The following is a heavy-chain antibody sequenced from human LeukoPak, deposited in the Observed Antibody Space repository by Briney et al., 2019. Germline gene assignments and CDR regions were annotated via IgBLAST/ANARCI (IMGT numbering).Heavy chain of an antibody. CDR3: ARDWDGRDSDRSGYYPRRFDP. Sequence: SETLSLTCAVSGGSINRDNWWTWVRQPPGKGLEWIGEVYYTGNTHYNPSLQSRVTISVDKSKNQFSLDLSSVTAADTAVYYCARDWDGRDSDRSGYYPRRFDPWGQGTLVTVSS. CDR2: VYYTGNT. J-gene: IGHJ5*02. D-gene: IGHD3-22*01. V-gene: IGHV4-4*02. CDR1: GGSINRDNW.